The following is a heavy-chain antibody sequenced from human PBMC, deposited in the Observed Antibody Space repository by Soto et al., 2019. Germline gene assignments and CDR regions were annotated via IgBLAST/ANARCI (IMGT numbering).Heavy chain of an antibody. CDR1: GFTFASYH. Sequence: QVQLVQSGAEVKRPGASVKVSCTASGFTFASYHIHWVRLAPGQGLQWMAIINASNGDTAYAQQWRGRVTLTRDTSTTTVYMELSSLTSEDTALFYCAREGSVGMTQMRFFDYWGRGTLVTVSS. J-gene: IGHJ4*02. CDR3: AREGSVGMTQMRFFDY. CDR2: INASNGDT. D-gene: IGHD2-21*02. V-gene: IGHV1-46*04.